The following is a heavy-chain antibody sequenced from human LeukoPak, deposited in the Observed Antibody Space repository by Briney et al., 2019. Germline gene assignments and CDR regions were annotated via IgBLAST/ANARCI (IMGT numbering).Heavy chain of an antibody. CDR2: IRSKAYGGTP. V-gene: IGHV3-49*04. D-gene: IGHD3-22*01. Sequence: GGSLRLSCAASGFTFSSYSMNWVRQAPGKGLEWVGFIRSKAYGGTPEYAASMKGRVTISRDDSKSIAYLQMNSLKTEDTAVYYCTRRDSSGYYYFDYWGQGTLVTVSS. CDR3: TRRDSSGYYYFDY. J-gene: IGHJ4*02. CDR1: GFTFSSYS.